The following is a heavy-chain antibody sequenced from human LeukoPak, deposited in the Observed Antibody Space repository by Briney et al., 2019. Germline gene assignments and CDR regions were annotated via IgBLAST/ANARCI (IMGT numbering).Heavy chain of an antibody. D-gene: IGHD5-18*01. CDR2: IHYSGST. Sequence: SQTLSLTCTVSGGSINSSTYYWGWIRQPPGRGLEWIGSIHYSGSTYYNPSLKSRVTISVDTSKSQFSLKLSSVTAADTAVYYCASTAMAIKFYYYGMDVWGQGTTVTVSS. CDR3: ASTAMAIKFYYYGMDV. J-gene: IGHJ6*02. V-gene: IGHV4-39*01. CDR1: GGSINSSTYY.